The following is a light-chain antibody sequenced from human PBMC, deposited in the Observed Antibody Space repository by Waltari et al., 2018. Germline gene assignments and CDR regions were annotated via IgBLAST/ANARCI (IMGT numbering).Light chain of an antibody. V-gene: IGLV2-8*01. J-gene: IGLJ2*01. CDR3: SSYAGRDNLL. Sequence: QSALTQLPSASGSPGQSVTLSCSGTSTDLTTYNYVSWYQHHPGRAPKLLIYEVSKAPAGFPARVSGSKAGSTASLTVSGLQTEDEAVYYGSSYAGRDNLLFGGGTKLTVL. CDR2: EVS. CDR1: STDLTTYNY.